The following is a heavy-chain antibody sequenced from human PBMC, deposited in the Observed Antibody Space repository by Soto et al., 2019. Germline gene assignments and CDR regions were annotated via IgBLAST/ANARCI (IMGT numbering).Heavy chain of an antibody. J-gene: IGHJ4*02. CDR1: GFTFSNYA. Sequence: EVQVLESGGGLVQPGESLRLSCAASGFTFSNYAMSWVRQSPGKGLQWVSAISGSGGSTYYADSVKGRFTISRDNSKNTLYLQMNSLRAEDTAVYYCAKWSSSSWYEGYFDYWGQGTLVTVSS. CDR2: ISGSGGST. CDR3: AKWSSSSWYEGYFDY. V-gene: IGHV3-23*01. D-gene: IGHD6-13*01.